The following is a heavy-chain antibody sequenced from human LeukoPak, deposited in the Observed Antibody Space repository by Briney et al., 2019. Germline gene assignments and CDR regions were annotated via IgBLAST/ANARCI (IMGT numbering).Heavy chain of an antibody. V-gene: IGHV4-39*07. CDR2: FSHGGST. D-gene: IGHD2-21*01. CDR1: DNSAYSTGFY. J-gene: IGHJ4*02. Sequence: SETLSLTCTVYDNSAYSTGFYWGWIRQPPGKGLEWIVSFSHGGSTFYNPSLKSRVTISGDTSEKQFSLRLSSVTAADTAVYYCTTDRDLRWFYFWGRGTLVTVSS. CDR3: TTDRDLRWFYF.